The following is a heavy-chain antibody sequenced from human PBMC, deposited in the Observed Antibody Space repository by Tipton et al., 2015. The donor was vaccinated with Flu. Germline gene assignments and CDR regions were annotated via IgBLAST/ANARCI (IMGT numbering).Heavy chain of an antibody. Sequence: LRLSCTVSGGSISSGGYYWSWIRQHPGKGLEWIGYIYYSGSTYYNPSLKSRVTISVDTSKNQFSLKLSSVTAADTAVYYCARDRSGDGSGGSCYNYYYGRDVGGQGTAVPVSS. CDR2: IYYSGST. CDR3: ARDRSGDGSGGSCYNYYYGRDV. J-gene: IGHJ6*02. V-gene: IGHV4-31*02. D-gene: IGHD2-15*01. CDR1: GGSISSGGYY.